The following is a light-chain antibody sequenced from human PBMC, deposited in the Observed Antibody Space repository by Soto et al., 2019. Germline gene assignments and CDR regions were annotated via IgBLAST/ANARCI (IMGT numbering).Light chain of an antibody. Sequence: QSALTQPASVSGSPGQSITISCTGTSSDVGLYDYVSWYQQHPGKAPQLMIYAVSNRPSGVSNRFSASKSGNTASLFISGLQAEDEADYSCCSFAGSYSYVFGSGTKVTVL. CDR3: CSFAGSYSYV. CDR2: AVS. CDR1: SSDVGLYDY. J-gene: IGLJ1*01. V-gene: IGLV2-14*01.